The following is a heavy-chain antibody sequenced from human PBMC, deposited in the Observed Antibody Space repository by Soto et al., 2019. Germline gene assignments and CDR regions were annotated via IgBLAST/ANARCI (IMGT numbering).Heavy chain of an antibody. CDR2: ISYDGSNK. J-gene: IGHJ4*02. V-gene: IGHV3-30-3*01. CDR1: RFTFSSCT. CDR3: ARTGLRFLEWLFDY. D-gene: IGHD3-3*01. Sequence: QVQLVESGGGVVQPGRSLRLSCAASRFTFSSCTMHWVRQAPGKGLEWVAVISYDGSNKYYADSVKGRFTISRDNSKNTLYLQMNSLRAEDTAVYYCARTGLRFLEWLFDYWGQGTLVTVSS.